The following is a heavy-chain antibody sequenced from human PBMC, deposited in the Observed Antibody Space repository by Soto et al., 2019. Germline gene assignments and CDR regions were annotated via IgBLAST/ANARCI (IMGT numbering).Heavy chain of an antibody. J-gene: IGHJ4*02. CDR1: GFTFSSYA. Sequence: EVQLLESGGGLVQPGGSLRLSCAASGFTFSSYAMGWVRQAPGKGLEWVSAISGSGGSTYYADSVEGRFTISRDNSKNTLYLQMNSLRAEDTAVYYCAKDGHYYRSGSYDYWGQGTLVTVSS. CDR2: ISGSGGST. CDR3: AKDGHYYRSGSYDY. D-gene: IGHD3-10*01. V-gene: IGHV3-23*01.